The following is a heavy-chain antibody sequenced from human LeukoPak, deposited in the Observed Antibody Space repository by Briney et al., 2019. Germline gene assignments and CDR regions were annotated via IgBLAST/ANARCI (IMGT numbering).Heavy chain of an antibody. CDR2: IRSKAYGGTT. Sequence: GGSLRLSCTASGFTFGDYAMSWVRQAPGKGLEWVGFIRSKAYGGTTEYAASVKGRFTISRDDSKSIAYLQMNSLKTEDTAVYYCTSSPQYSSGRVATDAFDIWGQGTMVTVSS. CDR1: GFTFGDYA. J-gene: IGHJ3*02. V-gene: IGHV3-49*04. CDR3: TSSPQYSSGRVATDAFDI. D-gene: IGHD6-19*01.